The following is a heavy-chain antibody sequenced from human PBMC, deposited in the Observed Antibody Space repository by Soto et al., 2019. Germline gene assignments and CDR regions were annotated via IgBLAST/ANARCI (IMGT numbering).Heavy chain of an antibody. CDR1: GFTFSSYA. Sequence: GGSLRLSCAASGFTFSSYAMSWVRQAPGKGLEWVSAISGSGGSTYYADSVKGRFTISRDNSKNTLYLQMNSLRAEDTAVYYCAKDRGGTYSSSSFDYWGQGTLVTVSS. CDR2: ISGSGGST. V-gene: IGHV3-23*01. CDR3: AKDRGGTYSSSSFDY. D-gene: IGHD6-6*01. J-gene: IGHJ4*02.